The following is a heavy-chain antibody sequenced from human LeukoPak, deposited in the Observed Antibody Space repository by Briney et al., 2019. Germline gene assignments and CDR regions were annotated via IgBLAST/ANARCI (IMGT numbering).Heavy chain of an antibody. V-gene: IGHV3-74*01. D-gene: IGHD1-1*01. CDR3: ARDRKTAGYYYGMDV. Sequence: GGSLRLSCAASGFTFGSYWMHWVRQAPGKGLVWVSRINSDGSSTSYADSVKGRFTISRDNAKNTLYLQMNSLRAEDTAVYYCARDRKTAGYYYGMDVWGQGTTVAVSS. CDR2: INSDGSST. CDR1: GFTFGSYW. J-gene: IGHJ6*02.